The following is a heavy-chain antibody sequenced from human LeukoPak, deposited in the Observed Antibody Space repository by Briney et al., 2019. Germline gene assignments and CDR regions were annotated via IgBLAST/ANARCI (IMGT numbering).Heavy chain of an antibody. V-gene: IGHV4-39*01. CDR1: GASITGSTYY. Sequence: SETLSLTCTVSGASITGSTYYWGWLRQPPGKGLEWVGSMYYSGSTFYHPSLKSRVTIPVDTSKNQFYLRLSSVTAADTAVYYCARQYYDRTGYYYFDYWGQGTLVTVSS. CDR2: MYYSGST. D-gene: IGHD3-22*01. CDR3: ARQYYDRTGYYYFDY. J-gene: IGHJ4*02.